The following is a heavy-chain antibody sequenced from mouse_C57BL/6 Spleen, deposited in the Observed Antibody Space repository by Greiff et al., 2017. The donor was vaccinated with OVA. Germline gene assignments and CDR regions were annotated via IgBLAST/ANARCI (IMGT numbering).Heavy chain of an antibody. D-gene: IGHD2-3*01. V-gene: IGHV1-18*01. CDR2: INPNNGGT. Sequence: VQLQQSGPELVKPGASVKIPCKASGYTFTDYNMDWVKQSHGKSLEWIGDINPNNGGTIYNQKFKGKATLTVDESSSTAYMELRSLTSEDTAVYYCARWGYDDSASWFAYWGQGTLVTVSA. J-gene: IGHJ3*01. CDR3: ARWGYDDSASWFAY. CDR1: GYTFTDYN.